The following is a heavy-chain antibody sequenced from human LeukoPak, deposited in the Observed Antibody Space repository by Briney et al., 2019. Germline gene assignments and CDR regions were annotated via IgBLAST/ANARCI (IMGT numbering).Heavy chain of an antibody. D-gene: IGHD6-13*01. CDR1: GFTVSSNY. CDR3: ARGGIAAAGTHRPYYYYCGMDV. CDR2: IYSGGST. V-gene: IGHV3-53*01. Sequence: GGSLRLSCAASGFTVSSNYMSWVRQAPGKGLEWVSVIYSGGSTYYADSVKGRFTISRDNSKNTLYLQMNSLRAEDTAVYYCARGGIAAAGTHRPYYYYCGMDVWGQGTTVTVSS. J-gene: IGHJ6*02.